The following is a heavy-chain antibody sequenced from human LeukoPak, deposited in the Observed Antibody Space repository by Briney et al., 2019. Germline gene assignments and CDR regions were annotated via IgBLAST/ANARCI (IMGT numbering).Heavy chain of an antibody. CDR3: ASNGYQPRTSDYFDY. D-gene: IGHD2-2*01. CDR2: IYTSGST. J-gene: IGHJ4*02. Sequence: SETLSLTCTVSGGSISSGSYYWSWIRQPAGKGLEWIGRIYTSGSTNYNPSLKSRVTISVDTSKNQFSLKLSSVTAADTAVYYCASNGYQPRTSDYFDYWGQGTLVTVSS. CDR1: GGSISSGSYY. V-gene: IGHV4-61*02.